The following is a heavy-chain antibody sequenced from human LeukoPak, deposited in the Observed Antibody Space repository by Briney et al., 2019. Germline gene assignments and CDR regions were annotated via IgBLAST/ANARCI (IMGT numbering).Heavy chain of an antibody. CDR2: INHSGST. CDR1: GGSFSGYY. CDR3: ASSYSSSWYGSYYNWFDP. Sequence: PSETLSLTCAVYGGSFSGYYWSWIRQPPGKGLEWIGEINHSGSTNYNPSLKSRVTISVDTSKNQFSLKLSSVTAADTAVYYCASSYSSSWYGSYYNWFDPWGQGTLVTVSS. V-gene: IGHV4-34*01. J-gene: IGHJ5*02. D-gene: IGHD6-13*01.